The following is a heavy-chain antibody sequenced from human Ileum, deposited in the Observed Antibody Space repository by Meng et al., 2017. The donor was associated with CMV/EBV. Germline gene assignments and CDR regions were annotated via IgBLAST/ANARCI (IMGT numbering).Heavy chain of an antibody. CDR2: ICGTGTT. Sequence: QVLLQGSGPGLVRPPETLSPTCTVSGDSLSTSSWNWIRQSAGSRLEWIGRICGTGTTNYNPSFKSRVTLSLDKSKNQFSLKLSSVTAADTAVYYCARRIREVREISWENWLAPWGQGTLVTVSS. V-gene: IGHV4-4*07. J-gene: IGHJ5*02. CDR1: GDSLSTSS. D-gene: IGHD3-10*01. CDR3: ARRIREVREISWENWLAP.